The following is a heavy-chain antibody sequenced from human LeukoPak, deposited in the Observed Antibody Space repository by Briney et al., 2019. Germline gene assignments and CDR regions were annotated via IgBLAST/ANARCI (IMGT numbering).Heavy chain of an antibody. CDR2: ISSNGGST. CDR1: GFTFSSYA. J-gene: IGHJ5*02. D-gene: IGHD3-10*01. CDR3: ARDRDYYGSGSYSLWFDP. Sequence: GGSLRLSCAASGFTFSSYAMHWVRQAPGKGLEYVSAISSNGGSTYYANSVKGRLTISRDNSKNTLYLQMGSLRAEDMAVYYCARDRDYYGSGSYSLWFDPWGQGTLVTVSS. V-gene: IGHV3-64*01.